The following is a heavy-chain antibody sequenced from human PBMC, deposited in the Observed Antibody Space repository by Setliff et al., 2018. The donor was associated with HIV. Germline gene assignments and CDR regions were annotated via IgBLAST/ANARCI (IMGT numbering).Heavy chain of an antibody. CDR3: ARGGTSSNWFDP. CDR2: IYYSGST. D-gene: IGHD1-26*01. V-gene: IGHV4-39*01. J-gene: IGHJ5*02. CDR1: GGSISNSRYY. Sequence: SETLSLTCTVSGGSISNSRYYWSWIRQPPGKGLEWIGSIYYSGSTYYNPSLKSRVTISVDTSKNQFSLKLSSVTAADAAVYYCARGGTSSNWFDPWGQGTLVTVSS.